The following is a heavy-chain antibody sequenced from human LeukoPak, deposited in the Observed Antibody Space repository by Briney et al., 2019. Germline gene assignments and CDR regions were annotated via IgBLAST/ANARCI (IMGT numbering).Heavy chain of an antibody. V-gene: IGHV1-2*02. CDR2: INPNSGGT. D-gene: IGHD3-22*01. CDR3: ARNFYFDSSGYYHY. Sequence: ASVKVSCKASGYTITAYYIHWVRQAPGQGLEWMGWINPNSGGTNYAQKFQGRVTMTRDTSISTAYMELSRLRSDDTAVYYCARNFYFDSSGYYHYWGQGTLVTVSS. CDR1: GYTITAYY. J-gene: IGHJ4*02.